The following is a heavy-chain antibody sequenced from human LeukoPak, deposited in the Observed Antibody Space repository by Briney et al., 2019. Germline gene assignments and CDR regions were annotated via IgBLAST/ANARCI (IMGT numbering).Heavy chain of an antibody. CDR3: ARDDRLVVPAAMSEGLDAFDI. CDR2: INPNSGGT. D-gene: IGHD2-2*01. V-gene: IGHV1-2*02. CDR1: GYTFTGYY. J-gene: IGHJ3*02. Sequence: ASVKVSCKASGYTFTGYYMHWVRQAPGQGLEWMGWINPNSGGTNYAQKFQGRVTMTRDTSISTAYMELSRLRSDDTAVYYCARDDRLVVPAAMSEGLDAFDIWGQGTMVTVSS.